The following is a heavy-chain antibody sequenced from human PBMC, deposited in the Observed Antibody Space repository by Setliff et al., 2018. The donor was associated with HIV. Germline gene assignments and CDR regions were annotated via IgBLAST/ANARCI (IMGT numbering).Heavy chain of an antibody. V-gene: IGHV3-23*01. Sequence: GGSLRLSCAASGFTFSSYAMTWVRQAPGKGLEWVSTLSGSGGTTYYADSVKGRFTISRDNSKNTLHLQMNSLRAEDTAVYYCAKDYDYMDLWGKGTTVTSP. J-gene: IGHJ6*03. CDR3: AKDYDYMDL. D-gene: IGHD3-3*01. CDR2: LSGSGGTT. CDR1: GFTFSSYA.